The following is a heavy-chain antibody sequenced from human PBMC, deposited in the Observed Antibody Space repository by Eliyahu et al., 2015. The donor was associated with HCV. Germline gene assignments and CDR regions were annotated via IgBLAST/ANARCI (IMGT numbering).Heavy chain of an antibody. V-gene: IGHV5-51*01. Sequence: EVQLVQSGAEVKKPGESLRISCKGSGYSFTSYWIGWVRQMPGKGLEWMGVIYPGDSDSRYSPSFQGQVTFSADKSISTAYLQWSSLRASDTAIYYCARWTSNVPYYFDYWGQGTLVTVSS. CDR3: ARWTSNVPYYFDY. CDR2: IYPGDSDS. CDR1: GYSFTSYW. J-gene: IGHJ4*02. D-gene: IGHD3/OR15-3a*01.